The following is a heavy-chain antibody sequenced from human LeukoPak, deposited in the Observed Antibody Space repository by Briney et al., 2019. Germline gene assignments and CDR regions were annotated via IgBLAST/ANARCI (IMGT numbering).Heavy chain of an antibody. D-gene: IGHD6-19*01. J-gene: IGHJ4*02. V-gene: IGHV3-30*18. CDR3: AKSTPPYSSGWSRDYYFDY. CDR2: ISYDGSNK. CDR1: GFTFSTYG. Sequence: GGSLRLSCEASGFTFSTYGMHWVRQAPGKGLEWVAVISYDGSNKYYADSVKGRFTISRDNSKNTLYLQMNSLRAEDTAVYYCAKSTPPYSSGWSRDYYFDYWGQGTLVTASS.